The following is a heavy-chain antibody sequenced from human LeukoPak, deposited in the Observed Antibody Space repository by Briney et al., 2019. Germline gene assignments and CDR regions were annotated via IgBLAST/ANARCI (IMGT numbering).Heavy chain of an antibody. CDR2: INHSGST. V-gene: IGHV4-34*01. CDR1: GGSFSGYY. Sequence: SETLPITCAVYGGSFSGYYWSWIRQPPGKGLEWIGEINHSGSTNYNPSLKSRVTISVDTSKNQFSLKLSSVTAADTAVYYCARGYGDYGLGYYYMDVWGKGTTVTISS. CDR3: ARGYGDYGLGYYYMDV. J-gene: IGHJ6*03. D-gene: IGHD4-17*01.